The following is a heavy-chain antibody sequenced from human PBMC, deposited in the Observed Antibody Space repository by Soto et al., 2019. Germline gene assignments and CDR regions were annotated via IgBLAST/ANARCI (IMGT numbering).Heavy chain of an antibody. D-gene: IGHD2-2*01. J-gene: IGHJ4*02. CDR2: VSKSDYT. Sequence: GGSLRLSCVVSGFTFNNYGINWVRQAPGKGLEWVSTVSKSDYTYYSDSVKGRFTISRDNAKDSVSLQMNTLRAEDTAVYYCAREDSIIIPAVSDFWGQGTLVTVSS. CDR3: AREDSIIIPAVSDF. CDR1: GFTFNNYG. V-gene: IGHV3-21*01.